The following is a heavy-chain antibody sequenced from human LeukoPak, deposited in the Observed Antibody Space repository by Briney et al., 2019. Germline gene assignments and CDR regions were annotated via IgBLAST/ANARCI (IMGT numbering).Heavy chain of an antibody. J-gene: IGHJ3*02. CDR2: MVVGSGNT. CDR3: AFARRNHDAFDI. CDR1: GFTFTSSA. Sequence: ASVKVSCKASGFTFTSSAMQWVRQARGQRLEWIGWMVVGSGNTNYAQKFQERVTITRDTSTSTAYMELSILRSEDTAVYYCAFARRNHDAFDIWGQGTMVTVSS. D-gene: IGHD6-6*01. V-gene: IGHV1-58*02.